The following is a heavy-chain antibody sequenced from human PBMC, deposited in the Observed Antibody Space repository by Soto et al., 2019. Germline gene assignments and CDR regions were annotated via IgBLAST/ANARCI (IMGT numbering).Heavy chain of an antibody. V-gene: IGHV3-23*01. CDR3: VKTQGSGWYFEY. J-gene: IGHJ4*02. CDR1: GFTFSNYA. Sequence: EVQLWESGGGLVQPGGALRVYCAASGFTFSNYAMSWVRQAPGKGLEWVSSISHTGNTIYYRDSVKGRFTFSRDNSKNTLYLQMNSQRVEDTAVYYCVKTQGSGWYFEYWGQGTLVTVSS. D-gene: IGHD6-19*01. CDR2: ISHTGNTI.